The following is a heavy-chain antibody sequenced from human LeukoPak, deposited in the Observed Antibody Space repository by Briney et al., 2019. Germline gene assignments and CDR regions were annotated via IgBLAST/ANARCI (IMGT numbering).Heavy chain of an antibody. J-gene: IGHJ4*02. CDR2: IYYNGNT. D-gene: IGHD3-3*02. V-gene: IGHV4-59*01. Sequence: SETLSLTCTVXGASISSXXXXXXXQPXGXXXECIGXIYYNGNTNXXPSLXSRVTIXXXXXKNQFSLKLSSVTAADTAVYYCARHLWSNPFDYWGQGTLVTVSS. CDR3: ARHLWSNPFDY. CDR1: GASISSXX.